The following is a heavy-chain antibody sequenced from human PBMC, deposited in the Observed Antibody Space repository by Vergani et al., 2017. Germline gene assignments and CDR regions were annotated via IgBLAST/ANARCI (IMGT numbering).Heavy chain of an antibody. CDR3: ARAPRIYSGSYGTPGYYFDY. D-gene: IGHD1-26*01. V-gene: IGHV4-34*01. J-gene: IGHJ4*02. CDR1: GGSFSGYY. Sequence: QVQLQQWGAGLLKPSETLSLTCAVYGGSFSGYYWSWIRQPPGKELEWIGEINHSGSTNYNPSLKSRVTISVDTSKNQFSLKLSSVTAADTAVYYCARAPRIYSGSYGTPGYYFDYWGQGTLVTVSS. CDR2: INHSGST.